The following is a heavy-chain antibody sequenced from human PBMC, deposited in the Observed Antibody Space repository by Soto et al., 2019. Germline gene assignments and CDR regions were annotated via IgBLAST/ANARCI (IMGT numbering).Heavy chain of an antibody. D-gene: IGHD2-2*01. CDR2: ISSSGSTI. Sequence: PGGSLRLSCAASGFTFSDYYMSWIRQAPGKGLEWVSYISSSGSTIYYADSVKGRPTISRDNAKNSLYLQMNSLRAEDTAAYYCAKAVGYCSSTSCRDYYFYYGMDVWGQGTTVTVSS. J-gene: IGHJ6*02. CDR3: AKAVGYCSSTSCRDYYFYYGMDV. V-gene: IGHV3-11*04. CDR1: GFTFSDYY.